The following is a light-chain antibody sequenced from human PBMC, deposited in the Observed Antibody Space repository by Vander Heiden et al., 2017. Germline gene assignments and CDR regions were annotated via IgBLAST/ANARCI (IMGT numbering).Light chain of an antibody. CDR3: QQRSDWLFT. Sequence: EIVLTQSPATLSLSPGERATLSCRASQSVSSNLAWYQQKPGQAPRLLIYDASNRAAGIPARFSGGGPGTDFTLTISSLDPEDFAVYYCQQRSDWLFTFGPGTKVDMK. J-gene: IGKJ3*01. V-gene: IGKV3D-11*02. CDR1: QSVSSN. CDR2: DAS.